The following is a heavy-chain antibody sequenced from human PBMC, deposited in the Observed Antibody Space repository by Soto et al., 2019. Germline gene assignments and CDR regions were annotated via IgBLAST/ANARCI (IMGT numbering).Heavy chain of an antibody. V-gene: IGHV5-51*01. CDR1: GYSFTSYW. CDR2: IYPGDSDT. Sequence: GESLKISCKGSGYSFTSYWIGWVCQMPGKGLEWMGIIYPGDSDTRYSPSFQGQVTISADKSISTAYLQWSSLKASDTAMYYCARHEVTTYYYDSSDAFDIWGQGTMVTV. J-gene: IGHJ3*02. D-gene: IGHD3-22*01. CDR3: ARHEVTTYYYDSSDAFDI.